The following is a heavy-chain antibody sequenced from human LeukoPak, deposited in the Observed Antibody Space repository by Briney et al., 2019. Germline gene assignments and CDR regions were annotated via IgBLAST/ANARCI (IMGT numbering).Heavy chain of an antibody. D-gene: IGHD2-2*01. CDR2: ISSSSSTI. CDR1: GFTFSSYR. V-gene: IGHV3-48*01. CDR3: AKGSRGSCSRTYCYPFDY. J-gene: IGHJ4*02. Sequence: PGGSLRLSCAASGFTFSSYRMNWVRQAPGKGLEWVSYISSSSSTIYYADSVKGRFTISRDNAKNSLYLQMNRLRAEDTAVYYCAKGSRGSCSRTYCYPFDYWGQGTLVTVSS.